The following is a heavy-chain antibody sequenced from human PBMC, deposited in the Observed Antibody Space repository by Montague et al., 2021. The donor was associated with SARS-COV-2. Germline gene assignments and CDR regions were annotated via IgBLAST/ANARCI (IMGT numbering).Heavy chain of an antibody. Sequence: SLRLSCAASGFTFSSYEMNWVRQVPGKGLEWVSFISVGSGPIFYADSVKGRFTISRDDAKSSLYLQMNSLRAEDTAFCYCARDRGGYEPIFFDFWGQGALVTVSS. CDR1: GFTFSSYE. J-gene: IGHJ4*02. CDR3: ARDRGGYEPIFFDF. D-gene: IGHD5-12*01. CDR2: ISVGSGPI. V-gene: IGHV3-48*03.